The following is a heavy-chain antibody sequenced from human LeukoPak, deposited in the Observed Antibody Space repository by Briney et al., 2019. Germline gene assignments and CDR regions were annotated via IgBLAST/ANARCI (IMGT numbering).Heavy chain of an antibody. J-gene: IGHJ6*02. V-gene: IGHV1-8*01. Sequence: GASVKVSCKASGYTFTSYDINGVRQATGQGLEWMGWMNPNSGNTGYAQKFQGRVTMTRDTSISTAYMELSSLRSEDTAVYYCASSLTDYYGSGSYWNGMDVWGQGTTVTVSS. CDR2: MNPNSGNT. CDR1: GYTFTSYD. CDR3: ASSLTDYYGSGSYWNGMDV. D-gene: IGHD3-10*01.